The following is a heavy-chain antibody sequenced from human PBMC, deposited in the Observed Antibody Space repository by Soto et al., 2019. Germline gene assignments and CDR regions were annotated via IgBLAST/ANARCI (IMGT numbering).Heavy chain of an antibody. D-gene: IGHD2-2*01. Sequence: SETLSLTCAVYGGSFSTYYWGWIRQPPGKGLEWIGSIYYSGTTFYNLSLKSRVTISVDTSKNQFSLELSSVTAADTAVYYCARRRVVPPDSPPYTDVWGKGTTVTVSS. J-gene: IGHJ6*03. CDR2: IYYSGTT. V-gene: IGHV4-39*01. CDR1: GGSFSTYY. CDR3: ARRRVVPPDSPPYTDV.